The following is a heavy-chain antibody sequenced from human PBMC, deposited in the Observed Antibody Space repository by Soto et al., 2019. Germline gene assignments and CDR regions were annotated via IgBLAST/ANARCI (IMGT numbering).Heavy chain of an antibody. CDR1: GYPFTGYY. D-gene: IGHD1-20*01. V-gene: IGHV1-2*04. J-gene: IGHJ6*02. CDR3: ARSLLNWNYGMDV. CDR2: INPNSGGT. Sequence: GSVKVSFKASGYPFTGYYMHLVRQAPGQGLEWMGWINPNSGGTNYAQKFQGWVTMTRDTSISTAYMELSRLRSDDTAVYYCARSLLNWNYGMDVWGQGTTVTVSS.